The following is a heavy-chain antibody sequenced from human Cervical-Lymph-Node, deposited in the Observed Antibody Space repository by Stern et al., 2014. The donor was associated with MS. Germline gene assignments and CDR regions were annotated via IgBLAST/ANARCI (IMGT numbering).Heavy chain of an antibody. V-gene: IGHV3-9*01. D-gene: IGHD3-22*01. CDR3: AKAYDYYDSSGYLYWYFDL. Sequence: EMKLVESGGGLVQPGRSLRLSCAASGFTFDDYAMHWVRPAPGKGLEWVSGIRWNSGSIGYADSVKGRFTISRDNAKNSLYVQMNSLRTEDTALYYCAKAYDYYDSSGYLYWYFDLWGRGTLVTVSS. CDR1: GFTFDDYA. CDR2: IRWNSGSI. J-gene: IGHJ2*01.